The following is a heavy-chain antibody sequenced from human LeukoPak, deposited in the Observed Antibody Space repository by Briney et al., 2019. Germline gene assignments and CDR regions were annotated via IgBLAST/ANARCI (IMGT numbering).Heavy chain of an antibody. D-gene: IGHD3-22*01. V-gene: IGHV1-46*01. Sequence: ASVKVSCKASGHTFTSYYMHWVRQAPGQGLEWMGIINPSGGSTSYAQKFQGRVTMTRDTSTSTVYMELSSLRSEDTAVYYCARGEYYYDSSGPGTSWGQGTLVTVSS. CDR2: INPSGGST. J-gene: IGHJ5*02. CDR1: GHTFTSYY. CDR3: ARGEYYYDSSGPGTS.